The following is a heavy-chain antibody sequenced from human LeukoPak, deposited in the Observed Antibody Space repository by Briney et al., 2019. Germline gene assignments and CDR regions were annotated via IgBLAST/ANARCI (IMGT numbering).Heavy chain of an antibody. CDR1: GYTFTGYY. D-gene: IGHD2-2*01. V-gene: IGHV1-2*02. J-gene: IGHJ5*02. CDR3: ARGSGIVVVPAAAYNWFDP. CDR2: INSNSGGT. Sequence: ASVKVSCKASGYTFTGYYMSWVRQAPGQGLEWMGWINSNSGGTNYAQKFQGRVTMTRDTSMSTAYMELSRLRSDDTAVYYCARGSGIVVVPAAAYNWFDPWGQGTLVTVSS.